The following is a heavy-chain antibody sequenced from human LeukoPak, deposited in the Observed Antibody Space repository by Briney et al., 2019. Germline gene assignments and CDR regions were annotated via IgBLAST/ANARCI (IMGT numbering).Heavy chain of an antibody. D-gene: IGHD3-9*01. J-gene: IGHJ4*02. CDR3: AKTFDDILTGPGYYLDY. Sequence: GASVKVSCKASGYTFTGYYMHWVRQAPGQGLEWMGWINTSNGGTNCAQKFQGRVTMTRDTSTSTAYMELSRLTSDDTAVYYCAKTFDDILTGPGYYLDYWGQGTLVSVSS. CDR1: GYTFTGYY. CDR2: INTSNGGT. V-gene: IGHV1-2*02.